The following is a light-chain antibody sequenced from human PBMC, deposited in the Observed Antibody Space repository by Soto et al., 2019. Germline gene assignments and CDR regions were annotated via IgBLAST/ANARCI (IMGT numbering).Light chain of an antibody. CDR2: AAS. Sequence: DIQMTQSPSSLSASVGDRVTITCQASQDISIYLNWYQQKPGKAPPLLIYAASSLQSAVPSRFSGSGSGTNFTFTISSLQPEDFATYYCQQYSNLPRTFGPGTKVDI. CDR3: QQYSNLPRT. V-gene: IGKV1-33*01. CDR1: QDISIY. J-gene: IGKJ3*01.